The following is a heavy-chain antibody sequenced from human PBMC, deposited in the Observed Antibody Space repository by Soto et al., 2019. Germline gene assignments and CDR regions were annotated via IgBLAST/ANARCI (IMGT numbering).Heavy chain of an antibody. V-gene: IGHV3-30-3*01. J-gene: IGHJ4*02. Sequence: PGGSLRLSCAASGFTFSSYTMSWVRQSPGNGLEWVTVISYDGGNQYYADSVKGRFTISRDNSKDTLYLQMHSLRSDDTAVYFCARGPITQTSFIDHWGQGXLVTVSS. D-gene: IGHD1-20*01. CDR3: ARGPITQTSFIDH. CDR2: ISYDGGNQ. CDR1: GFTFSSYT.